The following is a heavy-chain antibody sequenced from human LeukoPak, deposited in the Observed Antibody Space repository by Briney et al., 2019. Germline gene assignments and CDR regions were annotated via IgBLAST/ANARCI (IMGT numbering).Heavy chain of an antibody. CDR1: GGSFSGYY. V-gene: IGHV4-34*01. CDR3: ARAPSAKDFDY. Sequence: SETLSLTCAVYGGSFSGYYWSWIRQPPGKGLEWIGEINHSGSTNYNPSLKSRVTISVDTSKNQFSLKLSSLTAADTGVYYCARAPSAKDFDYWGQGSLVTVSS. CDR2: INHSGST. J-gene: IGHJ4*02.